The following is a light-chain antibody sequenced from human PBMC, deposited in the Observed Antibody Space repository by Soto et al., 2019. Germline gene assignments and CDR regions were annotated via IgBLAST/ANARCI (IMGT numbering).Light chain of an antibody. CDR1: QSVRSNF. J-gene: IGKJ4*01. Sequence: IVLTQSPGTLSLSPGERATLSCRASQSVRSNFLAWYQQRPGQAPSLLIYGASSRATGIPDRFSGSGSGTDFTLTISRLEPEDFAVYYCHQYGSSPLTFGGGTKVDIK. V-gene: IGKV3-20*01. CDR2: GAS. CDR3: HQYGSSPLT.